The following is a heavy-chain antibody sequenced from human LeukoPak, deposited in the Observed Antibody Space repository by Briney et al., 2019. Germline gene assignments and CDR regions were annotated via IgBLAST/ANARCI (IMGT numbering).Heavy chain of an antibody. J-gene: IGHJ4*02. D-gene: IGHD5-18*01. Sequence: GGSLRLSCAASGFTFSSYSMKWVRQAPGRGLEWVSYISGSSRPIYYADSVKGRFTISRDNAKNSLYLQMNSLRAEDTAVYYCARDYSYGFLNWGQGTLVTVSS. CDR2: ISGSSRPI. CDR3: ARDYSYGFLN. V-gene: IGHV3-48*01. CDR1: GFTFSSYS.